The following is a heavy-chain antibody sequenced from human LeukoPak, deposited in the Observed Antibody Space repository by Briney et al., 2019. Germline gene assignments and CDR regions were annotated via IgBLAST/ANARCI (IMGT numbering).Heavy chain of an antibody. CDR1: GYTFTSYY. D-gene: IGHD3-22*01. CDR3: ARDYYDSSGDAFDI. CDR2: INPSGGST. Sequence: GASVKVSCKASGYTFTSYYMHWVRQAPGQGLEWMGIINPSGGSTSYAQKFQGWVTMTRDTSISTAYMELSRLRSDDTAVYYCARDYYDSSGDAFDIWGQGTMVTVSS. V-gene: IGHV1-46*01. J-gene: IGHJ3*02.